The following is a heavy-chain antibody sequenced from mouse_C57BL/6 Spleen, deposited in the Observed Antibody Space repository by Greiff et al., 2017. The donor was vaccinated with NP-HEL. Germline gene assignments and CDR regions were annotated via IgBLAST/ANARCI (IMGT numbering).Heavy chain of an antibody. J-gene: IGHJ4*01. D-gene: IGHD2-5*01. CDR1: GYAFSSSW. CDR3: ARLPYYSNYDAMDY. CDR2: IYPGDGDT. V-gene: IGHV1-82*01. Sequence: VQLQQSGPELVKPGASVKISCKASGYAFSSSWMNWVKQRPGKGLEWIGRIYPGDGDTNYNGKFKGKATLTADKSSSTAYMQLSSLTSEDSAVYFCARLPYYSNYDAMDYWGQGTSVTVSS.